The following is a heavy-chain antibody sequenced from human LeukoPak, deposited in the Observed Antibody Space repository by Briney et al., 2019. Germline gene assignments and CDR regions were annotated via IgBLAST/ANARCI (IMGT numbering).Heavy chain of an antibody. CDR3: ARPGYCSGGSCYSDY. J-gene: IGHJ4*02. V-gene: IGHV1-46*03. CDR1: GYTFTSYY. Sequence: EAAVKVSCKASGYTFTSYYMHWVRQAPGQGLEWMGIINPSGGSTSYAQKFQGRVTMTRDTSTSTVYMEMSRLISEGTAVYYCARPGYCSGGSCYSDYWGQGTLVTVSS. CDR2: INPSGGST. D-gene: IGHD2-15*01.